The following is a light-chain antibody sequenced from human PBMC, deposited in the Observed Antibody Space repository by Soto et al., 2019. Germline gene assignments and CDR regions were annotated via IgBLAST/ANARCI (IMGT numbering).Light chain of an antibody. J-gene: IGLJ1*01. V-gene: IGLV2-14*01. CDR3: SSYTSSSTLLYV. Sequence: QSALTQPASVTGSPGQSITISCTGTSSDVGGYNYVSWYQQHPGKALKLMIYEVSNRPSGVSNRFSGSKSGNTASLTISGLQAEDEADYYCSSYTSSSTLLYVFGTGTKVTVL. CDR1: SSDVGGYNY. CDR2: EVS.